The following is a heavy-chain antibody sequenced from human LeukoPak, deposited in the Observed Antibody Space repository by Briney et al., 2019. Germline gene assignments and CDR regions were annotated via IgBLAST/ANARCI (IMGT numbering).Heavy chain of an antibody. Sequence: GASVEVSCKASGGTFSSYAISWVRQAPGQGLEWMGGIIPIFGTANYAQKFQGRVTITADESTSTAYMELSSLRSEDTAVYYCARDIQPLLYGDWGQGTLVTVSS. V-gene: IGHV1-69*13. CDR3: ARDIQPLLYGD. J-gene: IGHJ4*02. CDR1: GGTFSSYA. CDR2: IIPIFGTA. D-gene: IGHD2-2*02.